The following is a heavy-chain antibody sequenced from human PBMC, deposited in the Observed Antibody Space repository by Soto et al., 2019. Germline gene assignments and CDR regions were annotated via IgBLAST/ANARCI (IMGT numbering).Heavy chain of an antibody. J-gene: IGHJ5*02. CDR2: IYYSGST. V-gene: IGHV4-39*01. Sequence: QLQLQESGPGLVKPSETLSLTCTVSGGSISSSSYYWGWIRQPPGKGLEWIGSIYYSGSTYYNPSLKSRVTISVDTSKNQFSLKLSSVTAADTAVYYCARQDVLLWFGEPMPNWFDPWGQGTLVTVSS. CDR3: ARQDVLLWFGEPMPNWFDP. CDR1: GGSISSSSYY. D-gene: IGHD3-10*01.